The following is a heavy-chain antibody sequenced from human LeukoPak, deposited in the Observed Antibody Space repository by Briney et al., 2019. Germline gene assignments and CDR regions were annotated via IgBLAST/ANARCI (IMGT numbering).Heavy chain of an antibody. CDR3: TIGSDIVVVPAARFAFDI. D-gene: IGHD2-2*01. CDR2: IKSKTDGGTT. J-gene: IGHJ3*02. Sequence: GGSLRLSCAASGFTFSNAWMSWVRQAPGKGLEWVGRIKSKTDGGTTDYAAPVKGRFTISRDDSKNTLYLQMNSLKTEDTAVYYCTIGSDIVVVPAARFAFDIWGQGTMVTVSS. CDR1: GFTFSNAW. V-gene: IGHV3-15*01.